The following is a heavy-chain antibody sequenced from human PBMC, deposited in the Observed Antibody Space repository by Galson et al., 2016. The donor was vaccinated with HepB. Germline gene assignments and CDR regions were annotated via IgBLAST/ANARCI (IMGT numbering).Heavy chain of an antibody. CDR2: ISYDGSNK. J-gene: IGHJ4*02. V-gene: IGHV3-30*04. D-gene: IGHD3-9*01. CDR3: ARSYDILTGCYNPYFDY. Sequence: SLRLSCAASGFPFSSYAMHWVRQAPGKGLEWVAVISYDGSNKYYADSVKGQFTISRDNSKNTLYLQMNSLRAEDTPVYYCARSYDILTGCYNPYFDYWGQGTLVTVSS. CDR1: GFPFSSYA.